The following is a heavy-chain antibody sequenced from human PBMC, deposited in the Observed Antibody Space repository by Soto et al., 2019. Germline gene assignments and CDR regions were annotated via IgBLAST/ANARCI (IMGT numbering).Heavy chain of an antibody. D-gene: IGHD2-15*01. CDR1: GFSLSVYGVR. V-gene: IGHV2-5*01. Sequence: SGPTLVNPTQTLTLTCSFSGFSLSVYGVRVIWFRQPPVETPEWLALINWNDDKRYSPYMKSRLTITKETSKNQVVLTLNNLDPLDTGTYFSAHTKDIXGFLTSWAQGILVXVS. CDR2: INWNDDK. J-gene: IGHJ5*02. CDR3: AHTKDIXGFLTS.